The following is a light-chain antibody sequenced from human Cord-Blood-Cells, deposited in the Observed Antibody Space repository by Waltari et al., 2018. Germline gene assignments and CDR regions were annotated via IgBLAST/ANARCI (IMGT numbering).Light chain of an antibody. CDR1: SSAVGGYNY. V-gene: IGLV2-8*01. CDR3: SSYAGSNNFEV. J-gene: IGLJ3*02. Sequence: QSALTQPPSASGSPGQSVTISCTGTSSAVGGYNYVSWYQQHPGKAPKLMIYEVSKRPSGVPDGFCGSKSGNAASLTVSGRQAEDEADYYWSSYAGSNNFEVFGGGTKLTVL. CDR2: EVS.